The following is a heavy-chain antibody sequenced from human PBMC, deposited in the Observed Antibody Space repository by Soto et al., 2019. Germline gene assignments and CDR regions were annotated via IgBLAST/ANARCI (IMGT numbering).Heavy chain of an antibody. J-gene: IGHJ4*02. CDR2: INHSGST. V-gene: IGHV4-34*01. Sequence: QVQLLQWGAGLLKPSETLSLTCAVYGGSFSGYYWSWIRQPPGKGLEWIGEINHSGSTNYNPSLKSRVTISVDTSKNQFSLKLSSVTAADTAVYYWARRTRGGGGDYWGQGTLVTVSS. D-gene: IGHD3-10*01. CDR3: ARRTRGGGGDY. CDR1: GGSFSGYY.